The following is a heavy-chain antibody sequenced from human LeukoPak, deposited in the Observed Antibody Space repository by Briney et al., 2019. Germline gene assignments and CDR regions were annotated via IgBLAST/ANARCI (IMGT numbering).Heavy chain of an antibody. CDR2: ISYDGSNK. CDR3: AREIPVFLGIVVVPAAIARRGGMDV. Sequence: GRSLRLSCAASGFTFSSYAMHWVRQAPGKGLEWVAVISYDGSNKYYADSVKGRFTISRDNSKNMLYLQMNSLRAEDTAVYYCAREIPVFLGIVVVPAAIARRGGMDVWGKGTTVTVSS. V-gene: IGHV3-30*04. CDR1: GFTFSSYA. D-gene: IGHD2-2*03. J-gene: IGHJ6*04.